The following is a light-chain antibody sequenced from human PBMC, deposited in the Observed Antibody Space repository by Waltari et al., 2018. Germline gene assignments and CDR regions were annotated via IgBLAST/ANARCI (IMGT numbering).Light chain of an antibody. CDR1: QNVLYKSNKKNF. Sequence: DIVMTQSPDSLAVSLGERATINCKSSQNVLYKSNKKNFLAWYQQKPGQPPRLRLYWASTRGSGVPDRFSGSGSGTDFTLTISSLQAEDAAVYFCQQYYATPPWTFGQGTKVEIK. CDR3: QQYYATPPWT. J-gene: IGKJ1*01. CDR2: WAS. V-gene: IGKV4-1*01.